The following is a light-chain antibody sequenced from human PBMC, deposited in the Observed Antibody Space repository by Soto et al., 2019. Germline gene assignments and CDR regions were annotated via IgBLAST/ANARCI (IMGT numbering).Light chain of an antibody. V-gene: IGKV1-9*01. CDR1: QGISSF. J-gene: IGKJ3*01. CDR2: GAS. Sequence: IQLTQSPSSLSASIGDRVTITCRASQGISSFLAWYLQKPGKAPKLLIYGASTLQSGVPSRFSGSGSGTDFTLTIGSLQPEDIATYYCQQLNSFPIPFGPGTKVDIK. CDR3: QQLNSFPIP.